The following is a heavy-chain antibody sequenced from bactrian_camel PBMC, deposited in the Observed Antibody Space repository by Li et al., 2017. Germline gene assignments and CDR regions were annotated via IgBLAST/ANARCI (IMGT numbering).Heavy chain of an antibody. CDR2: FDTDGE. V-gene: IGHV3S53*01. CDR3: ADGGRCTGSDCVPLCGRMAPGAMAS. Sequence: HVQLVESGGGSVQAGGSVTLFCTGFSSDITDMGWYRQGPENRCDVVASFDTDGEYYSDSVKGRFIISRDNAKNIVYLQMNSLKPEDTGLYVCADGGRCTGSDCVPLCGRMAPGAMASWGQGTQVTVS. J-gene: IGHJ4*01. D-gene: IGHD2*01. CDR1: SSDITD.